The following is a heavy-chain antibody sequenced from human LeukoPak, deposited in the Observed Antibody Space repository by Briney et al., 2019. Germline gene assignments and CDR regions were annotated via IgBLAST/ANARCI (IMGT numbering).Heavy chain of an antibody. CDR1: GYTFSSYG. CDR2: ISAHYGNT. Sequence: GASVKVSCKASGYTFSSYGITWVRQAPGQGLEWMGWISAHYGNTNYAQKFQGRVTVTRDTSISTAYMELSRLTSDDTAMYYCARGGARPNDAFDIWGQGTMVTVSS. D-gene: IGHD1-26*01. V-gene: IGHV1-18*01. J-gene: IGHJ3*02. CDR3: ARGGARPNDAFDI.